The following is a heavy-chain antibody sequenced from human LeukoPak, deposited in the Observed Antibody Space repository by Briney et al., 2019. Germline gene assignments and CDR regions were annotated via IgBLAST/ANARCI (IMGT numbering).Heavy chain of an antibody. J-gene: IGHJ4*02. D-gene: IGHD2-15*01. CDR2: ISYDGSNK. V-gene: IGHV3-30*18. CDR1: GFTFSSYG. CDR3: AKGARGGCSGGSCNPFDY. Sequence: SGGSLRLSCAASGFTFSSYGMHWVRQAPGKGLEWVAVISYDGSNKYYADSVKGRFTISRDNSKNTLYLQMNSLRAEDTAVYYCAKGARGGCSGGSCNPFDYWGQGTLVTVSS.